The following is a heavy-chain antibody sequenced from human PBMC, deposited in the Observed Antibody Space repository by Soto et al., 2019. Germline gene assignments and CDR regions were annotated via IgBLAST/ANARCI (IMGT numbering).Heavy chain of an antibody. J-gene: IGHJ4*02. Sequence: SETLSLTCTVSGGSISSSSYYWGWIRQPPGKGLEWIGSIYYSGSTYYNPSLKSRVTISVDTSKNQFSLKLSSVTAADTAVYYCARHAGTTVTSNFDYWGQGTLVTVSS. D-gene: IGHD4-4*01. V-gene: IGHV4-39*01. CDR1: GGSISSSSYY. CDR2: IYYSGST. CDR3: ARHAGTTVTSNFDY.